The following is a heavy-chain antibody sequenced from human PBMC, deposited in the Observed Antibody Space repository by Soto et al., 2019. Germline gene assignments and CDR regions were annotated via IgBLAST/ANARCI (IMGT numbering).Heavy chain of an antibody. Sequence: SETLSLTSTVSGGSTSSVDYYRSWTGQPPGKGLEWIGYISYSGSTFYNPSLKSRLTISVDTSKNQFSLKLSAVTAADTAVYYCASRVVDAGYFDYWGQGTLVTVSS. J-gene: IGHJ4*02. CDR2: ISYSGST. V-gene: IGHV4-30-4*01. CDR1: GGSTSSVDYY. D-gene: IGHD2-15*01. CDR3: ASRVVDAGYFDY.